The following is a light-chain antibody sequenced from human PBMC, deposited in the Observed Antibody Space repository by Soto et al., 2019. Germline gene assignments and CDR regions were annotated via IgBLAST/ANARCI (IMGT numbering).Light chain of an antibody. V-gene: IGKV3-11*01. CDR2: DAS. J-gene: IGKJ4*01. Sequence: EIVLTQSPATLSLSPGERATLSCRASQSVSSYLAWYQQKPGQAPSLLIYDASNRATGIPARFSGSGSGTDFTLTISSLEPADFAVYYCQQRSNWPLTFGGGTNVEIK. CDR3: QQRSNWPLT. CDR1: QSVSSY.